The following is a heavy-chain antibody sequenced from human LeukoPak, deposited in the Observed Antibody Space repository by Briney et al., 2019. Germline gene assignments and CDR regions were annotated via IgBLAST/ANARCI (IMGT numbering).Heavy chain of an antibody. V-gene: IGHV1-18*01. Sequence: GPVKVSCKASGGTFSSYGISWVRRAPGQGLEWMGWISAYNANTNYAQKLQGRVTMTTDTSTTTAYMELRSLRSDDTAVYYCAREGGKGTFDYWGQGTLVTVSS. CDR2: ISAYNANT. D-gene: IGHD4-23*01. J-gene: IGHJ4*02. CDR1: GGTFSSYG. CDR3: AREGGKGTFDY.